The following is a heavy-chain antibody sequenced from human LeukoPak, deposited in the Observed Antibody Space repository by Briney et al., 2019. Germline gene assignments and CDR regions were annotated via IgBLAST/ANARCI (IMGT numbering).Heavy chain of an antibody. J-gene: IGHJ4*02. Sequence: SETLSLTCAVYGGSFSGYYWSWIRQPPGKGLEWIGEINHSGSTNYNPSLKSRVTISVDTSKNQFSLKLSSVTAADTAVYYCARGPYGYVWGSYRSLFDYWGQGTLVTVSS. CDR2: INHSGST. CDR3: ARGPYGYVWGSYRSLFDY. V-gene: IGHV4-34*01. CDR1: GGSFSGYY. D-gene: IGHD3-16*02.